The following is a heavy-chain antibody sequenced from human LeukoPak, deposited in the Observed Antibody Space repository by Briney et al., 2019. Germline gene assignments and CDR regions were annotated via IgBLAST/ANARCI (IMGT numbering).Heavy chain of an antibody. CDR3: AKQPFYYDSSGYDY. CDR2: ISGSSSDI. J-gene: IGHJ4*02. D-gene: IGHD3-22*01. V-gene: IGHV3-21*04. CDR1: GFTFSSYS. Sequence: GGSLRLSCEASGFTFSSYSMNWVRQAPGKGLEWVSSISGSSSDIYYADSVKGRFTISRDNSKNTLYLQMNSLRAEDTAVYYCAKQPFYYDSSGYDYWGQGTLVTVSS.